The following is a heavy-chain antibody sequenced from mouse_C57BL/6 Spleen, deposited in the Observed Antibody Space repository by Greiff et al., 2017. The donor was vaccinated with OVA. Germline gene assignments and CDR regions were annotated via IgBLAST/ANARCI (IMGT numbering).Heavy chain of an antibody. CDR3: TKERRQLRLLLEGFAY. Sequence: VQLKQSGAELVRPGASVKLSCTASGFNIKDDYMHWVKQRPEQGLEWIGWIDPENGDTEYASKFQGKATITADTSSNTAYLQLSSLTSEDTAVYYCTKERRQLRLLLEGFAYWGQGTLVTVSA. J-gene: IGHJ3*01. CDR2: IDPENGDT. V-gene: IGHV14-4*01. D-gene: IGHD3-2*02. CDR1: GFNIKDDY.